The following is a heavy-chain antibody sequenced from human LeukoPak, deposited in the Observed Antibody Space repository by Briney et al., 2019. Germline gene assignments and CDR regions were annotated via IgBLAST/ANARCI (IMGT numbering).Heavy chain of an antibody. CDR3: ARLEYDYVWGSYPLTANWFDP. Sequence: ASVKVSCKVSGYTLTELSIHWVRQAPGKGLEWMGGFDPEDGETIYAQKFQGRVTMTEDTSTDTAYMELSSLRSEDTAVYYCARLEYDYVWGSYPLTANWFDPWGQGTLVTVSS. CDR2: FDPEDGET. CDR1: GYTLTELS. J-gene: IGHJ5*02. D-gene: IGHD3-16*02. V-gene: IGHV1-24*01.